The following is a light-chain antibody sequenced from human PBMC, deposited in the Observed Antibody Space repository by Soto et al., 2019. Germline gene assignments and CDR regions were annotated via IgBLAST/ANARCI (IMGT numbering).Light chain of an antibody. CDR2: EDN. V-gene: IGLV6-57*01. CDR3: QCYRV. Sequence: NFMLTQPHSVSESAGKTVTISCTRSRGSIASNYVQWYQQRPGSPPTTVIYEDNQRPSGVPDRFSASIDSSATSASLTIPRLESEGEADDYCQCYRVFGGGTKLTVL. J-gene: IGLJ3*02. CDR1: RGSIASNY.